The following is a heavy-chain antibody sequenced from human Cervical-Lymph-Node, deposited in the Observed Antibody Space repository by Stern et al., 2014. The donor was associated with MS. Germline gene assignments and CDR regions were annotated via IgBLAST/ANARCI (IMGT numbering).Heavy chain of an antibody. V-gene: IGHV3-30*18. CDR3: AKDTGSYYTHHLDH. Sequence: VRLVESVGGVVQPGRSLKLSCAMSGFILSNYGMHWVRQSPGKGLGWVAVASYDAYKKYYGDSVKGRFTIARDGSKNTVYLQMNSLRPEDPAIYYCAKDTGSYYTHHLDHWGQGALVTVSS. J-gene: IGHJ5*02. CDR2: ASYDAYKK. D-gene: IGHD1-26*01. CDR1: GFILSNYG.